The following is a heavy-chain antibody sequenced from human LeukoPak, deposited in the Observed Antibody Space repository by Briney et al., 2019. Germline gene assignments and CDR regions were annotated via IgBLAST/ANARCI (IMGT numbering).Heavy chain of an antibody. CDR3: ARARGYGDPFDY. CDR1: GGSFSGYY. D-gene: IGHD4-17*01. Sequence: SETLSLTCAVYGGSFSGYYWSWIRQPPGKGLEGIGEINYNGSTNYNPSLKSRVTISVDTSKNQFSLKLSSVTAADTAVYYCARARGYGDPFDYWGQGTLVTASS. CDR2: INYNGST. J-gene: IGHJ4*02. V-gene: IGHV4-34*01.